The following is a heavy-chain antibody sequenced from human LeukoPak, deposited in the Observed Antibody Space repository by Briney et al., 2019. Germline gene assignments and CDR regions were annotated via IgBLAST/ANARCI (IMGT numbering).Heavy chain of an antibody. Sequence: SETLSLTCAVYGGSFSGYYWSWIRQPPGKGLEWIGEINHSGSTNYNPSLKSRVTISVDTSKNQFSLKLSSVTAADTAECYCARAHKTDIVVVPAPFDYWGQGTLVTVSS. D-gene: IGHD2-2*01. CDR3: ARAHKTDIVVVPAPFDY. CDR2: INHSGST. J-gene: IGHJ4*02. CDR1: GGSFSGYY. V-gene: IGHV4-34*01.